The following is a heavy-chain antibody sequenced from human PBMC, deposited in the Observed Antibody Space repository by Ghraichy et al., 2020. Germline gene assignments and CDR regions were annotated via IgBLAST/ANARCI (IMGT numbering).Heavy chain of an antibody. CDR2: IHHSGST. Sequence: ESLNISCAVSGDSISSDNWWSWVRQPPGKGLEWIGEIHHSGSTKDNPSLESRVTMSIDKSKNEFSLKVSSVTAADTAVYYCARVASTTWGIWYFDVWGRGTLAAVSS. D-gene: IGHD2-2*01. CDR3: ARVASTTWGIWYFDV. J-gene: IGHJ2*01. V-gene: IGHV4-4*02. CDR1: GDSISSDNW.